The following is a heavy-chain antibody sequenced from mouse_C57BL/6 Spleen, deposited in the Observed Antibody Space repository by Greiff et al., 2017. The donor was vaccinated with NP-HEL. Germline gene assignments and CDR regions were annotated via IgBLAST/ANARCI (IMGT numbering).Heavy chain of an antibody. Sequence: QVQLQQPGAELVRPGTSVKLSCKASGYTFTSYWMHWVKQRPGQGLEWIGVIDPSDSYTNYNQKFKGKATLTVDTSSSTAYMQLSSLTSEDSAVYYCARGFITTVVGGYFDYWGKGTTLTVAS. D-gene: IGHD1-1*01. CDR2: IDPSDSYT. CDR1: GYTFTSYW. J-gene: IGHJ2*01. CDR3: ARGFITTVVGGYFDY. V-gene: IGHV1-59*01.